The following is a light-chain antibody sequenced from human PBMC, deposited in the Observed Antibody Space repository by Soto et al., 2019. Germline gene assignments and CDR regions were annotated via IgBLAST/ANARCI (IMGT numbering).Light chain of an antibody. CDR3: QQYGSSPT. J-gene: IGKJ1*01. CDR2: DAS. V-gene: IGKV3-20*01. Sequence: EVVLTQSPGTLSLSPGERVTLSCRASQSISSSYLAWYQQKPGQAPRLLIYDASSRATGIPDRFSGSGSGTDFTLTISRLEPEDFAVYYCQQYGSSPTFGQGTKVEIK. CDR1: QSISSSY.